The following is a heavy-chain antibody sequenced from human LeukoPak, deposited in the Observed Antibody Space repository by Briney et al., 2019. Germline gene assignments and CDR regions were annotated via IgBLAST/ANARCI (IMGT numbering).Heavy chain of an antibody. CDR1: AASISSSSHH. V-gene: IGHV4-39*01. CDR3: VRHDGRGGATMGAFDS. D-gene: IGHD4/OR15-4a*01. J-gene: IGHJ5*01. CDR2: IYYGQTI. Sequence: PSETLSLTYTISAASISSSSHHWGWIRQSPGKGLEWIGSIYYGQTIYYNPSLNSRVTISVVTSKDQFTLQLNSVTAADTAVYYCVRHDGRGGATMGAFDSWGQGSLVTVSS.